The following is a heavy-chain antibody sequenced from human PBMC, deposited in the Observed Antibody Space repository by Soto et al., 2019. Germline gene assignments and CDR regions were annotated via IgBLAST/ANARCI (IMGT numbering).Heavy chain of an antibody. Sequence: QVQVVQSGAEVKKPESSVKVSCKPSGGTFNTYTVNWVRLSPGHGLEWMGRFIPIIDMANYSHKFQDRVTINADRSTFTAYMELNSLTSDDTAVYYCAITYCRDNSCPRDFDFWGPGTRVTVSS. CDR3: AITYCRDNSCPRDFDF. J-gene: IGHJ4*02. D-gene: IGHD2-21*01. CDR2: FIPIIDMA. CDR1: GGTFNTYT. V-gene: IGHV1-69*02.